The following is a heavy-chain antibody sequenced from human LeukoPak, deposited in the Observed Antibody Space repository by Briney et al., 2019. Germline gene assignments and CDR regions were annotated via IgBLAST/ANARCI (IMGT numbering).Heavy chain of an antibody. Sequence: GGSLRLSCAASGFTFSSYAMSWVRQAPGKGLEWVSAISGSGGRTYYADSVNGRFSISRDNSKNTLYLQMNSLRAEDTDVYYCATDGREGGNWFDPWGQGTLVTVSS. V-gene: IGHV3-23*01. CDR2: ISGSGGRT. D-gene: IGHD2-8*01. CDR1: GFTFSSYA. CDR3: ATDGREGGNWFDP. J-gene: IGHJ5*02.